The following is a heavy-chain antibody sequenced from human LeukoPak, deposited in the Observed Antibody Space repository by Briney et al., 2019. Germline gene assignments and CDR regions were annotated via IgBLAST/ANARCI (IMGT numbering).Heavy chain of an antibody. CDR3: AYGSGSYSYFDY. Sequence: ASVKVSCKASGYTFTSYGISWVRQAPGQGLEWMGWISAYNGNTNYAQKLQGRVTMTTDTSTSTAYMELSSLRSEDTAVYYCAYGSGSYSYFDYWGQGTLVTVSS. CDR2: ISAYNGNT. J-gene: IGHJ4*02. CDR1: GYTFTSYG. V-gene: IGHV1-18*01. D-gene: IGHD3-10*01.